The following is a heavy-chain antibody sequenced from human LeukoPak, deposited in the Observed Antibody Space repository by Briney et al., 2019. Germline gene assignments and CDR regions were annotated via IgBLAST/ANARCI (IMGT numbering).Heavy chain of an antibody. V-gene: IGHV3-7*01. CDR2: INQDESEK. CDR1: GFTFSNYW. D-gene: IGHD2/OR15-2a*01. CDR3: ARVYGGGTTLYRHFDY. Sequence: PGGSLRLSCATSGFTFSNYWMTWVRQAPGKGLEWVANINQDESEKYYTDSVKGRFTISRDNARNSLYLQMNSLRAEDTAIYYCARVYGGGTTLYRHFDYWGQGTLVPVSS. J-gene: IGHJ4*02.